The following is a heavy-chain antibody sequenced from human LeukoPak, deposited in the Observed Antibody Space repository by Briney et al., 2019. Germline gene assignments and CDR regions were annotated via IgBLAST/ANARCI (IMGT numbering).Heavy chain of an antibody. V-gene: IGHV1-3*01. Sequence: ASVKASCKASGDTFTSYAMHWVRQAPGQRLEWMGWINAGNGSTKYSQKFQGRVTMTEDTSTDTAYMELSSLRSEDTAVYYCATTAVAGGYYFDYWGQGTLVTVSS. J-gene: IGHJ4*02. D-gene: IGHD6-19*01. CDR1: GDTFTSYA. CDR3: ATTAVAGGYYFDY. CDR2: INAGNGST.